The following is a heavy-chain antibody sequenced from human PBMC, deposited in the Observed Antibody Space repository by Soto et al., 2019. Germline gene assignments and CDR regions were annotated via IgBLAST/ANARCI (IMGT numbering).Heavy chain of an antibody. J-gene: IGHJ6*03. D-gene: IGHD2-2*01. CDR3: AKGYCSSTSCYHYYYYMDV. CDR2: ISGSGGTT. Sequence: GGSLRLSCAASGFTFSSYAMNWVRQAPGKGLEWVSAISGSGGTTYYADSVKGRFTMSRDNSESTLYLQMNSLRAEDTAVYYCAKGYCSSTSCYHYYYYMDVWGKGTTVTVSS. CDR1: GFTFSSYA. V-gene: IGHV3-23*01.